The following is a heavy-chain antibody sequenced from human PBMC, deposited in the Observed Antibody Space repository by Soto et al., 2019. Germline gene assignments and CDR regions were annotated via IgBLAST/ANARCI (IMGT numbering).Heavy chain of an antibody. Sequence: SVKVACKASGGTFRSYTISWVRQATGQGLEWMGRIIPILGIANYAQKFQGRVTITADKSTSTAYMELSSLRSEDTAVYYCAREYYYDSSGYCDYWGQGTLVTVSS. J-gene: IGHJ4*02. CDR1: GGTFRSYT. CDR3: AREYYYDSSGYCDY. V-gene: IGHV1-69*04. CDR2: IIPILGIA. D-gene: IGHD3-22*01.